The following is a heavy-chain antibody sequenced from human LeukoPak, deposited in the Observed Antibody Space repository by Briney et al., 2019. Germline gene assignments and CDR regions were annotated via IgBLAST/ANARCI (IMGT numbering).Heavy chain of an antibody. J-gene: IGHJ4*02. CDR2: IYYTGNT. V-gene: IGHV4-59*08. Sequence: ASETLSLTCTVSGGSISSYYWSWIRQPPGKGLEWIGHIYYTGNTNYNPSLKSRVTISVDTSKNQFSLNLSSVTAADTAIYYCARLGGATSPFGYWGQGTLVTVSS. D-gene: IGHD1-26*01. CDR3: ARLGGATSPFGY. CDR1: GGSISSYY.